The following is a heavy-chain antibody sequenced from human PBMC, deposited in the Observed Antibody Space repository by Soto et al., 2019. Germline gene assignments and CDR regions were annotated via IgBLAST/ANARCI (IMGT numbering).Heavy chain of an antibody. CDR2: ISSSSSTI. D-gene: IGHD3-22*01. J-gene: IGHJ5*02. Sequence: PGGSLRLSCAASGFTFSSYSMNWVRQAPGKGLEWVSYISSSSSTIYYADSVKGRFTISRDNAKNSLYLQMNSLRAEDTAVYYCAREVEITMIVDNWFDPWGQGTLVTVSS. CDR1: GFTFSSYS. CDR3: AREVEITMIVDNWFDP. V-gene: IGHV3-48*01.